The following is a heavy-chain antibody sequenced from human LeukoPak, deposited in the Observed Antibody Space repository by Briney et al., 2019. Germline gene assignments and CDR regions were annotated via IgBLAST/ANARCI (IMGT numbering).Heavy chain of an antibody. J-gene: IGHJ4*02. CDR1: GFTFSRYG. D-gene: IGHD3-10*01. V-gene: IGHV3-30*03. CDR2: ISYDGSNT. Sequence: GRSLRLSCAASGFTFSRYGMHWVRQAPGKGLEWVAVISYDGSNTYYADSVKGRFTTSRDNSKNTLYLQMNSLRAGDTAVYYCARTLMEQVVRGGFDYWGQGTQVTVSS. CDR3: ARTLMEQVVRGGFDY.